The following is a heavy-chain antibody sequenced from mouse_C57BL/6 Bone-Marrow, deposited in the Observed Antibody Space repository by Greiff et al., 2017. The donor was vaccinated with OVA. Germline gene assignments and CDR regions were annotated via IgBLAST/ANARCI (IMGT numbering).Heavy chain of an antibody. Sequence: VQLQQPGAELVKPGASVKLSCKASGYTFTSYWMQWVKQRPGQGLEWIGEIDPSDSYTNYNQKFKGKATLTVDTSSSTAYMQLSSLTSEDSAVYYCARGPFAYWGQGTLDTVSA. CDR3: ARGPFAY. J-gene: IGHJ3*01. CDR1: GYTFTSYW. V-gene: IGHV1-50*01. CDR2: IDPSDSYT.